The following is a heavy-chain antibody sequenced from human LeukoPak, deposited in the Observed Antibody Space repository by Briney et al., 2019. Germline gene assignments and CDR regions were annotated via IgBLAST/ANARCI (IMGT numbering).Heavy chain of an antibody. CDR3: ARGLGYGSGWYEVYFDY. CDR1: GYTFTSYY. D-gene: IGHD6-19*01. Sequence: ASVKVSCKASGYTFTSYYMHWVRQAPGQGLEWMGIINPSGGSTSYAQKFQGRVTMTRDTSTSTVYMELSSLRSEDTAVYYCARGLGYGSGWYEVYFDYWGQGTLVTVSS. J-gene: IGHJ4*02. CDR2: INPSGGST. V-gene: IGHV1-46*01.